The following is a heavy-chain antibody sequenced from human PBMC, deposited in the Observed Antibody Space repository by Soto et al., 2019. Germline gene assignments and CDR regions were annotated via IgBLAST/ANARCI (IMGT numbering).Heavy chain of an antibody. D-gene: IGHD3-10*01. J-gene: IGHJ6*02. CDR2: IYYSGST. Sequence: SETLSLTCTVSGGSISSGVYYWIWIRQHPGKVLEWIGYIYYSGSTYYNPSLKSRVTISVDTSKNQFSLKLSSVTAADTAVYYCARVRVTMVRGVITIYYGMDVWGQGTTVTVSS. CDR3: ARVRVTMVRGVITIYYGMDV. V-gene: IGHV4-31*03. CDR1: GGSISSGVYY.